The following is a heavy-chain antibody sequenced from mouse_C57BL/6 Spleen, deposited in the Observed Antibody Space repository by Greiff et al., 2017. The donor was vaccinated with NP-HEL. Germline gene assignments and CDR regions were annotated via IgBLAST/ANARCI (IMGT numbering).Heavy chain of an antibody. Sequence: QVQLQQSGAELARPGASVKLSCKASGYTFTSYGISWVKQRTGQGLEWIGEIYPRSGNNYYNEKFKGKATLTAYKSSSTAYMELRSLTSEDSAVYFCARRSRANWDPYYYAMDYWGQGTSVTVSS. CDR3: ARRSRANWDPYYYAMDY. CDR1: GYTFTSYG. J-gene: IGHJ4*01. D-gene: IGHD4-1*01. V-gene: IGHV1-81*01. CDR2: IYPRSGNN.